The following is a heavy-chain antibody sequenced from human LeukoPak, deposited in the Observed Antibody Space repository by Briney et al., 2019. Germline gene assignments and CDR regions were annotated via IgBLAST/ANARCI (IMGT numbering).Heavy chain of an antibody. CDR1: GGSISSYY. V-gene: IGHV4-59*08. CDR2: IYYSGST. Sequence: SETLSLTCTVSGGSISSYYWSWIRQPPGKGLEWIWYIYYSGSTNYNPSLKSRVTISVDTSKNQFSLKLSSVTAADTAVYYCARHEERYSSSPPFDYWGQGTLVTVSS. CDR3: ARHEERYSSSPPFDY. D-gene: IGHD6-6*01. J-gene: IGHJ4*02.